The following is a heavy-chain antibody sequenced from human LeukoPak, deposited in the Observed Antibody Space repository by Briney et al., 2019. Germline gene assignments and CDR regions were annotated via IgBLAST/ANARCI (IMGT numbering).Heavy chain of an antibody. J-gene: IGHJ5*02. CDR2: IRYDGSNK. CDR3: ARAGAVADNWFDP. V-gene: IGHV3-30*02. D-gene: IGHD6-19*01. Sequence: GGSLRLSCAASGFTFSSYGMHWVRQAPGKGLEWVAFIRYDGSNKYYADSVKGRFTISRDNSKNTMYLQMNSLRVEDTAVYYCARAGAVADNWFDPWGQGTLVTVSS. CDR1: GFTFSSYG.